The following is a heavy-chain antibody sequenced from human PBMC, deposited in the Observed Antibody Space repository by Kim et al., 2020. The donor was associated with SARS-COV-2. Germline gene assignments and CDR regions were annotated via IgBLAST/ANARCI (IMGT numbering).Heavy chain of an antibody. CDR1: GYTFTSYY. D-gene: IGHD5-18*01. V-gene: IGHV1-46*01. J-gene: IGHJ3*02. Sequence: ASVKVSCKASGYTFTSYYMHWVRQAPGQGLEWMGIINPSGGSTSYAQKFQGRVTMTRDTSTSTVYMELSSLRSEDTAVYYCASSLGDTAGTNAFDIWGQGTMVTVSS. CDR2: INPSGGST. CDR3: ASSLGDTAGTNAFDI.